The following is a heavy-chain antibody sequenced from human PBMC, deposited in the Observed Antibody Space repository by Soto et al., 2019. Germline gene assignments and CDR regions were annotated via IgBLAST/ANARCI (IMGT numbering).Heavy chain of an antibody. CDR3: ARGLAAVPRAFDY. J-gene: IGHJ4*02. CDR2: VFHSGTT. V-gene: IGHV4-38-2*01. D-gene: IGHD6-13*01. CDR1: GYSINSGYY. Sequence: SETLSLTCGVSGYSINSGYYWGWIRQPPGKGLEWIGSVFHSGTTYQNPSLKTRATISVDTSRNQFSLELDSVTAADTAVYYCARGLAAVPRAFDYWGRGTLVTVSS.